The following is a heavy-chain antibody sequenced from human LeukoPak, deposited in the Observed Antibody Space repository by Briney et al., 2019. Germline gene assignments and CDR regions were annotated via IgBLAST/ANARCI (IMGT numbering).Heavy chain of an antibody. V-gene: IGHV7-4-1*02. CDR2: INTNTGNP. CDR1: GYTFTSYA. J-gene: IGHJ6*02. Sequence: ASVKVSCKASGYTFTSYAMNWVRQAPGQGLEWMGWINTNTGNPTYARGFTGRFVFSLDTSVSTAYLQISSLKAEDTAVYYCAREPPLGYSYGYVGYYYYGMDVWGQGTTVTVSS. CDR3: AREPPLGYSYGYVGYYYYGMDV. D-gene: IGHD5-18*01.